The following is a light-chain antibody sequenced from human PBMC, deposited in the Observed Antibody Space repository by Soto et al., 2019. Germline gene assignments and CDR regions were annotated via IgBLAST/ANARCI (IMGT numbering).Light chain of an antibody. V-gene: IGLV2-8*01. J-gene: IGLJ1*01. Sequence: QSALTQPPSASGSPGQSVTISRTGTSSDVGGYKYVSWYQQHPGKAPKLMIFEVNKRPSGVPDRFSGSKSGNTASLTVSGLQAEDEADYYCISYAGINNLGVFGTGTKLTVL. CDR2: EVN. CDR3: ISYAGINNLGV. CDR1: SSDVGGYKY.